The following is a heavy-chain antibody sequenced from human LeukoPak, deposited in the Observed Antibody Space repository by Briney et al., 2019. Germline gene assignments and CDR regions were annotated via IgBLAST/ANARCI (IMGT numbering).Heavy chain of an antibody. J-gene: IGHJ5*02. CDR3: ARDRGYCSSTSCYDWFDP. Sequence: ASVKVSCKASGYTFTSYYMHWVRQAPGQGLEWMGIINPSGGSTSYAQKFQGRVTMTRDTSISTAYMELSRLRSDDTAVYYCARDRGYCSSTSCYDWFDPWGQGTLVTVSS. V-gene: IGHV1-46*01. D-gene: IGHD2-2*01. CDR2: INPSGGST. CDR1: GYTFTSYY.